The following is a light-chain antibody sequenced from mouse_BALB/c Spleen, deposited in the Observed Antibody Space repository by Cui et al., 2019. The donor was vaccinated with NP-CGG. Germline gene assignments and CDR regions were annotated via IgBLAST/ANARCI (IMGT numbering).Light chain of an antibody. Sequence: QAVLTQESALTTSPGGTVTLTCRSSTGAVTTSNYANWVQENPDHLFTGLIGGTNNRVPGVPARFSGSLIGDKAARTITGAQTEDEAIYFCALWYSNHWVFGGGTKLTVL. CDR1: TGAVTTSNY. CDR3: ALWYSNHWV. J-gene: IGLJ1*01. CDR2: GTN. V-gene: IGLV1*01.